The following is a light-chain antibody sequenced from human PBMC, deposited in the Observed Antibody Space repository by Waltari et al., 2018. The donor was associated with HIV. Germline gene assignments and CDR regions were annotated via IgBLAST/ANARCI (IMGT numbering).Light chain of an antibody. CDR1: SSDVGGYNY. CDR3: SSYTTSRTVV. V-gene: IGLV2-14*03. CDR2: DVT. J-gene: IGLJ2*01. Sequence: QSALTQPASVSGSPGQSITISSTGTSSDVGGYNYVSWYQQHPGKAPKLMVYDVTNRPSGVSNRFSDSKSGNTAFLTISGLQAEDEADYYCSSYTTSRTVVFGGGTKLTVL.